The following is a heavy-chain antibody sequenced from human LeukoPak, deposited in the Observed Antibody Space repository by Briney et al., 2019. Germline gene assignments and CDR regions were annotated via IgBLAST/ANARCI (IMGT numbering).Heavy chain of an antibody. Sequence: GGSLRLSCAASGFTFSSYWMHWVRHAPGKGLVWVSRINSDGSSTRYADSVKGRFTISRDNAKNTLYLQMNSLRAENTAVYYCASSSSSLIDYWGQGTLVTVSS. CDR1: GFTFSSYW. D-gene: IGHD6-6*01. CDR3: ASSSSSLIDY. V-gene: IGHV3-74*01. CDR2: INSDGSST. J-gene: IGHJ4*02.